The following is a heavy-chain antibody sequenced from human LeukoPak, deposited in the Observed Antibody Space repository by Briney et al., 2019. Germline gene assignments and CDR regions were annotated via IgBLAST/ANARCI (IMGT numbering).Heavy chain of an antibody. J-gene: IGHJ6*02. Sequence: GGSLRLSCAASGFTFSSYSINWVRLAPGKGLEWVSSISSGSGYIYYADSVKGRFTISRDDAKNSLYLQMNSLRAEDTAVYYCARGISTRYYYYYGMDVWGQGTTVTVSS. V-gene: IGHV3-21*04. CDR2: ISSGSGYI. CDR3: ARGISTRYYYYYGMDV. D-gene: IGHD3-10*01. CDR1: GFTFSSYS.